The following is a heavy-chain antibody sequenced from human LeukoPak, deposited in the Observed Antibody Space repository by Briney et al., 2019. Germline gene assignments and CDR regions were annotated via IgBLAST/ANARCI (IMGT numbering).Heavy chain of an antibody. CDR3: AKSEVGAISWVH. V-gene: IGHV1-46*01. D-gene: IGHD1-26*01. CDR1: GYTFTNYY. CDR2: INPSGGST. Sequence: ASVKDSCKASGYTFTNYYMHWVRQAPEQRLEWMGIINPSGGSTSYAQKFQGRVTMTRDTSTSTVSMELSSMRSEDTAVYYCAKSEVGAISWVHWGQGTLVIVSS. J-gene: IGHJ4*02.